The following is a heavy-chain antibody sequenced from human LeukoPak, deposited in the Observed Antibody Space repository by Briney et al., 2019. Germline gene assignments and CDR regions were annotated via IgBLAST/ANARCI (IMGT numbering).Heavy chain of an antibody. CDR1: GGSISSSSYY. Sequence: PSQTLSLTCTVSGGSISSSSYYWGWIRQPPGKGLEWIGSIYYSGSTYYNPSLKSRVTISVDTSKNQFSLKLSSVTAADTAVYYCARERQGDLRGVLNWFDPWGQGTLVTVSS. CDR2: IYYSGST. J-gene: IGHJ5*02. D-gene: IGHD3-10*01. V-gene: IGHV4-39*07. CDR3: ARERQGDLRGVLNWFDP.